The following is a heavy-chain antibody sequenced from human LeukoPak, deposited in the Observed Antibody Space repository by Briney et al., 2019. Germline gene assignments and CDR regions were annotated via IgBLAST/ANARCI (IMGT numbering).Heavy chain of an antibody. Sequence: GGSPRLSCAASGFIFTSHAMSWVRQAPGKGLEWVSAISGSDGSTYYADSVKGRFTISRDNSKNTLDLQMNSLRAEDTAIYYCAKDSRDYNFRTGYYFDYWGQGTLVTVSS. CDR3: AKDSRDYNFRTGYYFDY. J-gene: IGHJ4*02. D-gene: IGHD5-24*01. CDR2: ISGSDGST. CDR1: GFIFTSHA. V-gene: IGHV3-23*01.